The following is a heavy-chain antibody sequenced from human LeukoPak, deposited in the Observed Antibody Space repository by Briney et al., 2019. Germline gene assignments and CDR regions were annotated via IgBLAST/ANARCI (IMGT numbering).Heavy chain of an antibody. CDR1: GGTFSSYA. CDR2: IIPIFGTA. D-gene: IGHD3-16*01. V-gene: IGHV1-69*05. J-gene: IGHJ4*02. Sequence: ASVKVSCKASGGTFSSYAISWVRQAPGQGLEWMGGIIPIFGTANYAQKFQGIVTITTDESTSTAYMELSSLRSEDTAVYYCAPEQNLGPFDYWGQGTLVTVSS. CDR3: APEQNLGPFDY.